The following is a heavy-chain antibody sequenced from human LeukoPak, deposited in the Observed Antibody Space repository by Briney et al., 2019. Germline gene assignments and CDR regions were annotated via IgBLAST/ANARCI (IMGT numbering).Heavy chain of an antibody. CDR2: MWYDGSNK. Sequence: GGSLRLSCAASGFTFSSYGMHWVRQAPGKGLEWVAIMWYDGSNKYYTDSVKGRFTISRDNSKNTLYLQMSSLRAEDTAVYYCAKDNSGSYSHGNDYWGQGTLVTVSS. V-gene: IGHV3-33*06. J-gene: IGHJ4*02. D-gene: IGHD1-26*01. CDR3: AKDNSGSYSHGNDY. CDR1: GFTFSSYG.